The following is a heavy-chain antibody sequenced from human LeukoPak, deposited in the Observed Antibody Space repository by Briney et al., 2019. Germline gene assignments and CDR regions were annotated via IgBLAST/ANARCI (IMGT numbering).Heavy chain of an antibody. V-gene: IGHV4-34*01. Sequence: PSETLSLTCAVYGGSFSGYYWSWIRQPPGKGLEWIGEINHSGSTNYNPSLKSRVTISVDTSENQFSLKLSSVTAADTAVYYCARRWGSGNYYGSGSYLYYYYGMDVWGQGTTVTVSS. CDR3: ARRWGSGNYYGSGSYLYYYYGMDV. CDR2: INHSGST. CDR1: GGSFSGYY. J-gene: IGHJ6*02. D-gene: IGHD3-10*01.